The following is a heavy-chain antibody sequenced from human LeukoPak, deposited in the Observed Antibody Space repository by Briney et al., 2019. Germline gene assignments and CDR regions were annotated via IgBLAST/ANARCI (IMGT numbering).Heavy chain of an antibody. CDR1: GFTFSSYW. CDR3: ARDASSGSLSYFDN. Sequence: PGGSLRLSCAASGFTFSSYWMSWVRQAPGKGLEWVSVIYSGGRSYHADSVKGRFSISTDKSKNTMFLQMNSLRAEDTAVYFCARDASSGSLSYFDNWGEGTLVTVSS. V-gene: IGHV3-53*01. D-gene: IGHD6-19*01. CDR2: IYSGGRS. J-gene: IGHJ4*02.